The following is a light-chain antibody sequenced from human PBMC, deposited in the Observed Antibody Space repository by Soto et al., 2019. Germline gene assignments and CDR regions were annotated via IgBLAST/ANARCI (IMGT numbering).Light chain of an antibody. Sequence: EVVLTQSPSTLSLSPGERATLSCRASQGVSSNYFAWYQQKPGQTPRLLIYGASNRAAGIPDRFSGSGSGTDFTLAITGLQPEDLAVYYCQQYIYSPWTFGQGTKVEIK. CDR3: QQYIYSPWT. J-gene: IGKJ1*01. CDR1: QGVSSNY. CDR2: GAS. V-gene: IGKV3-20*01.